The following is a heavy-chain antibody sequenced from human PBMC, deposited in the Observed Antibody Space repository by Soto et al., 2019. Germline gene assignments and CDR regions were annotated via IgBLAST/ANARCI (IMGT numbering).Heavy chain of an antibody. Sequence: QVQLVESGGGVVQPGRSLRLSCAASGFTFSNYGMHWVRQAPGKGLEWVAVIWYDGSNKYYADSVKGRFTISRDNSKNTVYVQMNSLRAEDTAVYYCARDEGRGGDKDASDIWGQGTMVTVSS. D-gene: IGHD2-21*02. CDR1: GFTFSNYG. CDR3: ARDEGRGGDKDASDI. V-gene: IGHV3-33*01. CDR2: IWYDGSNK. J-gene: IGHJ3*02.